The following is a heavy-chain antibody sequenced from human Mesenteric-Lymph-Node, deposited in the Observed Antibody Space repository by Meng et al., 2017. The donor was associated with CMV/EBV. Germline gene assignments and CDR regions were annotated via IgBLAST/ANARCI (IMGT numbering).Heavy chain of an antibody. CDR1: GASISNNGYY. Sequence: CSCSGASISNNGYYWSWIRQHPGEGLEWVGYIYYSGTTYYNPSLKSRVTMSKETSKSQFSLKLSSVTAADTAVYYCARSSGYYGGVDYWGQGTLVTVSS. CDR3: ARSSGYYGGVDY. CDR2: IYYSGTT. J-gene: IGHJ4*02. V-gene: IGHV4-31*03. D-gene: IGHD3-22*01.